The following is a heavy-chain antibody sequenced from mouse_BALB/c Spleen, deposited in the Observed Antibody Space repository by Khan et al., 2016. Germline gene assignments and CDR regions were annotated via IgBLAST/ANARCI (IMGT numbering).Heavy chain of an antibody. Sequence: QIQLVQSGPELKKPGKTVKISCKASGYTFTNYGMNWVKQAPGKGLKWMGWINTYSGESTYAADFKGRFALSLETSPHTAYLQSNKLKNEDTSTYFCAITRYYDGSSRYFDVWGAVTTLTVSS. CDR1: GYTFTNYG. V-gene: IGHV9-3-1*01. CDR3: AITRYYDGSSRYFDV. D-gene: IGHD1-1*01. CDR2: INTYSGES. J-gene: IGHJ1*01.